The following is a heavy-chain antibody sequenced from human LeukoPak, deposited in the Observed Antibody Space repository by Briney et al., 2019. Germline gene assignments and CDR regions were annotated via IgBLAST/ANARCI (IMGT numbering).Heavy chain of an antibody. V-gene: IGHV3-30*18. CDR3: AKDIRAGRDIAAAAPFDY. J-gene: IGHJ4*02. D-gene: IGHD6-13*01. CDR1: GFTFSSYG. Sequence: GGSLRLSCAASGFTFSSYGMHWVRQAPGKGLEWVAVISYDGSNKYYADSVKGRFTISRDNSKNTLYLQMNSLRAEDTAVYYCAKDIRAGRDIAAAAPFDYWGQGALVTVSS. CDR2: ISYDGSNK.